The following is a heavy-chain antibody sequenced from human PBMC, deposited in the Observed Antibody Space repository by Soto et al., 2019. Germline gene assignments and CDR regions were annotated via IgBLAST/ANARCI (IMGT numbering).Heavy chain of an antibody. D-gene: IGHD3-3*01. J-gene: IGHJ3*02. CDR3: ARDLTYYDFWSGYYPYDAFDI. CDR1: GFTFDDYG. CDR2: INWNGGST. V-gene: IGHV3-20*04. Sequence: GGSLRLSCAASGFTFDDYGMSWVRQAPGKGLEWVSGINWNGGSTGYADSVKGRFTISRDNAKNSLYLQMNSLRAEDTALYYCARDLTYYDFWSGYYPYDAFDIWGQGTMVTVS.